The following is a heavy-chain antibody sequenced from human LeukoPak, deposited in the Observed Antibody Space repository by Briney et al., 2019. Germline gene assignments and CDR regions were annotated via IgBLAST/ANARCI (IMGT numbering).Heavy chain of an antibody. J-gene: IGHJ1*01. CDR3: ARDFGYYDSSGYSYSEYFQH. Sequence: SETLSLTCAVYGGSFSGYYWSWIRQPPGKGLEWIGEINHSGSTNYNPSLKSRVTISVDTSKNQFSLKLSSVTAADTAVYYCARDFGYYDSSGYSYSEYFQHWGQGTLVTVSS. CDR2: INHSGST. V-gene: IGHV4-34*01. D-gene: IGHD3-22*01. CDR1: GGSFSGYY.